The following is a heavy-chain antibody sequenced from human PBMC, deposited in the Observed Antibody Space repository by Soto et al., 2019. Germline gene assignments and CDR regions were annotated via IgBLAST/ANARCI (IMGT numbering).Heavy chain of an antibody. V-gene: IGHV3-23*01. CDR3: AKEGGLSGSYYISSSYYFDY. CDR2: ISGSGTST. CDR1: GFTFSSYA. D-gene: IGHD1-26*01. J-gene: IGHJ4*02. Sequence: GGSLRLSCAASGFTFSSYAMSWVRQAQGKGLEWVSAISGSGTSTYYADSVKGRFTISRDNSKNTLYLQMNSLRAEDTSVYYCAKEGGLSGSYYISSSYYFDYWGQGTLVTVSS.